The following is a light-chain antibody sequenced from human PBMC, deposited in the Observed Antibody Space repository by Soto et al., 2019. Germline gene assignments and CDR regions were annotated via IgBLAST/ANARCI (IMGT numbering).Light chain of an antibody. J-gene: IGKJ2*01. CDR1: QSVSSNY. CDR3: QLYDNSLYT. CDR2: DTS. V-gene: IGKV3-20*01. Sequence: VLTQSPGTLSLSPGERATLSCRASQSVSSNYVAWYQQKPVQAPRLLIFDTSTRATGIPDRFSGSGSGTDFILTISRLDPEDFAVYYCQLYDNSLYTFGQGTKLEIK.